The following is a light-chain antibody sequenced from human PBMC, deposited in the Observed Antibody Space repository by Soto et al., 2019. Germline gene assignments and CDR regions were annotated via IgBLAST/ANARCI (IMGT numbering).Light chain of an antibody. CDR1: SSDFGGYKY. CDR2: DVS. Sequence: SVLTQPASVSGSPGQSITISCTGTSSDFGGYKYVSWYQQHPVKAPKVMIYDVSNRPSGVSDRFSGSKSGNTASLTISGLQAEDEADYYCFSFRTNNAPRVFGTGTKVTVL. CDR3: FSFRTNNAPRV. J-gene: IGLJ1*01. V-gene: IGLV2-14*03.